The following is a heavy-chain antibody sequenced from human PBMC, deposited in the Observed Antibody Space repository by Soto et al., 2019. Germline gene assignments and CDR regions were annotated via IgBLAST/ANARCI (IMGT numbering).Heavy chain of an antibody. CDR2: ISGSGGST. CDR3: AKDPVSEWERLFDY. V-gene: IGHV3-23*01. J-gene: IGHJ4*02. Sequence: PGGSLRLSCAASGFTFSIYAMSWVRHAPGKGLEWVSAISGSGGSTYYADSVKGRFTISRDNSKNTLYLQMNSLRAEDTAVYYCAKDPVSEWERLFDYWGQGTLVTVSS. D-gene: IGHD1-26*01. CDR1: GFTFSIYA.